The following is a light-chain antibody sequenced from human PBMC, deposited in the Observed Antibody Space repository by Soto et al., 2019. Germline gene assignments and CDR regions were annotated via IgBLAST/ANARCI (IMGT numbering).Light chain of an antibody. CDR1: QSVYTN. V-gene: IGKV3-15*01. CDR2: GTS. J-gene: IGKJ2*01. CDR3: QQYNYWPPYT. Sequence: EVVMTQSPATLSVSPGERVTLSCRASQSVYTNLAWYQQRPGQAPRLLIYGTSTRATGIPARFSGRGSGTEFTLTISSQQSEDFAVYYCQQYNYWPPYTFGQGTKLDIK.